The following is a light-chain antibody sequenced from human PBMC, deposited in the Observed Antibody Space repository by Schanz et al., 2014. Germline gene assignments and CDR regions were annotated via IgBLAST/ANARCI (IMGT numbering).Light chain of an antibody. V-gene: IGLV2-14*01. CDR2: GVS. CDR3: SSYTSSSPRL. CDR1: SSDVSAYNY. Sequence: QSALTQPASVSGSPGQSITISCTGTSSDVSAYNYVSWYQQHPGKAPKLMIYGVSNRPSGVSNRFSGSKSGNTASLTISGLQAEDEADYYCSSYTSSSPRLFGGGTKVPVL. J-gene: IGLJ2*01.